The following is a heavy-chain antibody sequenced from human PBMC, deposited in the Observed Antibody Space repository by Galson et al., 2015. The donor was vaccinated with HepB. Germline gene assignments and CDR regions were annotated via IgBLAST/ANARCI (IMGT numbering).Heavy chain of an antibody. V-gene: IGHV3-64D*06. CDR2: ISHSGHST. Sequence: SLRLACAASGFTFSNYLLTWVRQAPGLGLEFVSAISHSGHSTYYADAVKGRFTISRDNSKNTLYLQMSSLRPEDTAVYYCVKVFDKSLSSWSDFWGQGTLVTVSS. J-gene: IGHJ4*02. CDR3: VKVFDKSLSSWSDF. D-gene: IGHD6-19*01. CDR1: GFTFSNYL.